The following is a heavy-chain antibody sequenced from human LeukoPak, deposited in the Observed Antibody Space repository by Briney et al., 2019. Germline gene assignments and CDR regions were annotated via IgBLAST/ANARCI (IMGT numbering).Heavy chain of an antibody. CDR1: GFTFSDYS. Sequence: GESLRLSCPASGFTFSDYSMNWVRQAPGKGLEWVSAISGSGRSTYYADSVKGRFTISRDNSKNTLYLQMNSLRAEDTAVYYCAKVNVITMIVIDAFDIWGQGTMVTVSS. CDR2: ISGSGRST. J-gene: IGHJ3*02. V-gene: IGHV3-23*01. D-gene: IGHD3-22*01. CDR3: AKVNVITMIVIDAFDI.